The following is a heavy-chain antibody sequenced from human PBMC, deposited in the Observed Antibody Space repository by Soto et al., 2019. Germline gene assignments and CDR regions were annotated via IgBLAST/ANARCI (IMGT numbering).Heavy chain of an antibody. CDR3: ARLDGYCSGGSCPTEFDY. CDR1: GGTFSSYA. V-gene: IGHV1-69*06. CDR2: IIPIFGTA. Sequence: SVKVSCKASGGTFSSYAISWVRQAPGQGLEWMGGIIPIFGTANYAQKFQGRVTITADKSTSTAYMELSSLRSEDTAVYYCARLDGYCSGGSCPTEFDYWSQGTQVTVSS. D-gene: IGHD2-15*01. J-gene: IGHJ4*02.